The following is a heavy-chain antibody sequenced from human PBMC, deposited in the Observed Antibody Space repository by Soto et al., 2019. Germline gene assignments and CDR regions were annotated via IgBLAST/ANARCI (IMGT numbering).Heavy chain of an antibody. J-gene: IGHJ6*02. Sequence: GGSLRLSCAASGFTVSSNYMSWVRQAPGKGLEWVSVIYSGGSTYYGGSVKDQFTISRDNSKNTSYLQMNSLRAEDTGVDDWARDLIGGSSSWENLYYYYGMDVWGQGTTVTVSS. CDR3: ARDLIGGSSSWENLYYYYGMDV. CDR2: IYSGGST. CDR1: GFTVSSNY. V-gene: IGHV3-53*01. D-gene: IGHD6-13*01.